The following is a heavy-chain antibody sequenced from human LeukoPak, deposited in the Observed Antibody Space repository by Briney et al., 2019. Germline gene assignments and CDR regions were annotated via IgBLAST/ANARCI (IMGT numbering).Heavy chain of an antibody. J-gene: IGHJ4*02. V-gene: IGHV3-21*01. Sequence: GGSLRLSCAASGFTFSSYSMNWVGQAPGKGLEWVSSISSSSSYIYYADSVKGRFTISRDNAKNSLYLQMNSLRAEDTAVYYCARDSHRYYYDSSGYYGPLWGQGTLVTVSS. D-gene: IGHD3-22*01. CDR3: ARDSHRYYYDSSGYYGPL. CDR2: ISSSSSYI. CDR1: GFTFSSYS.